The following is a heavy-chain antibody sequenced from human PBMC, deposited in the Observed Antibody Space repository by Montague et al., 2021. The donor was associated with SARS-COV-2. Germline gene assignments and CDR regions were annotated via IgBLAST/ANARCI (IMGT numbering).Heavy chain of an antibody. J-gene: IGHJ4*02. Sequence: SETLSLTCVVSGDSISTYNWWSLLRPPAGERQGLGGVFYHTRSTKYKPSLKSRASMSVDKSWNQSSLRVTSVTAADTAIYYCARKGSGRSGLAYWGQGTLVTVSS. V-gene: IGHV4-4*02. D-gene: IGHD1-26*01. CDR1: GDSISTYNW. CDR3: ARKGSGRSGLAY. CDR2: FYHTRST.